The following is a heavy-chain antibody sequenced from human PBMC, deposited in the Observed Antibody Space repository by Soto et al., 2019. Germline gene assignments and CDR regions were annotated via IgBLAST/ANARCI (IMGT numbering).Heavy chain of an antibody. V-gene: IGHV3-11*01. Sequence: GGSLRLSCAASGFTFSDYYMSWIRQAPGKGLEWVSYISSSGSTIYYADSVKGRFTISRDNAKNSLYLQMNSLRAEDTAVYYCARSMGSYRKVPPIFDYWGQGTLVTVSS. CDR2: ISSSGSTI. D-gene: IGHD3-16*02. J-gene: IGHJ4*02. CDR1: GFTFSDYY. CDR3: ARSMGSYRKVPPIFDY.